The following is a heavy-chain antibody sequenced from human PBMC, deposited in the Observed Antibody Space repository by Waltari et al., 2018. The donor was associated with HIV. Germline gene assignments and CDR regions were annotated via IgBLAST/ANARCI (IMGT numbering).Heavy chain of an antibody. V-gene: IGHV3-49*04. CDR3: TRDRRQLDY. CDR2: IRSKAYGGTT. Sequence: EVQLVESGGGLVQPGRSLRLSCTASGFTFGDYAMSWVRQAPGKGLEWVGFIRSKAYGGTTEYAASVKGRFTISRDDSKSIAYLQMNSLKTEDTAVYYCTRDRRQLDYWGQGTLVTVSS. CDR1: GFTFGDYA. J-gene: IGHJ4*02.